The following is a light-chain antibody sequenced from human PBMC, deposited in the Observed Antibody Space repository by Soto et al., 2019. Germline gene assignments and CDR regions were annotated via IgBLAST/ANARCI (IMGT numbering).Light chain of an antibody. J-gene: IGKJ5*01. CDR1: ESVTSS. V-gene: IGKV3-15*01. CDR3: QQYNNWPIT. CDR2: GAS. Sequence: EIVMTQSPATLSVSPGDRATLSCRASESVTSSLAWYQQKPGQPPRLLIYGASTRATAIPARFSGSGSGTEFTLTISSLQSEDFEVYYCQQYNNWPITFGQGTRLEI.